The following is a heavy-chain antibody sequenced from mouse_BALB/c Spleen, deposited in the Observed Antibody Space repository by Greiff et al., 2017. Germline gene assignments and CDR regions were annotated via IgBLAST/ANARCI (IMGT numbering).Heavy chain of an antibody. J-gene: IGHJ3*01. Sequence: EVKVVESGGDLVKPGGSLKLSCAASGFTFSSYGMSWVRQTPDKRLEWVATISSGGSYTYYPDSVKGRFTISRDNAKNTLYLQMSSLKSEDTAMYYCARLDYGNSWFAYWGQGTLVTVSA. CDR3: ARLDYGNSWFAY. D-gene: IGHD2-1*01. CDR1: GFTFSSYG. V-gene: IGHV5-6*01. CDR2: ISSGGSYT.